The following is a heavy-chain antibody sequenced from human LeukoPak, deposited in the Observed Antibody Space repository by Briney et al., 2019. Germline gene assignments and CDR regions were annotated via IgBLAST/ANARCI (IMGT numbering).Heavy chain of an antibody. D-gene: IGHD6-19*01. Sequence: PSETLSLTCAVYGGSFSGYYWSWIRQPPGKGLEWIGEINHSGSTNYNPSLKSRVTISVDTSKNQFSLKLSSATAADTAVYYCARGGGSGWHDYWGQGTLVTVSS. CDR3: ARGGGSGWHDY. V-gene: IGHV4-34*01. J-gene: IGHJ4*02. CDR2: INHSGST. CDR1: GGSFSGYY.